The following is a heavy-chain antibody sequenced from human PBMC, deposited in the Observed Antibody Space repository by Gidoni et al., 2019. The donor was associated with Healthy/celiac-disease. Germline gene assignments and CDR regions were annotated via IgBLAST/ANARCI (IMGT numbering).Heavy chain of an antibody. J-gene: IGHJ4*02. Sequence: QVQLVESGGGLVKPGGSLRLSCAASGFPFSAYNMSWIRQAPGKGLEWVSYISSSGSTIYYADSVKGRFTISRDNAKNSLYLQMNSLRAEDTAVYYCARETPIPLDVLRFLEFGWGQGTLVTVSS. V-gene: IGHV3-11*01. CDR1: GFPFSAYN. CDR3: ARETPIPLDVLRFLEFG. CDR2: ISSSGSTI. D-gene: IGHD3-3*01.